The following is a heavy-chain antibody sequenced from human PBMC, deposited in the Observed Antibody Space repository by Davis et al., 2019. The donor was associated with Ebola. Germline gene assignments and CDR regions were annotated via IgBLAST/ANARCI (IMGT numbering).Heavy chain of an antibody. CDR1: GYTFTSYG. D-gene: IGHD6-6*01. CDR3: ARDPDSSYYYYGMDV. Sequence: AASVTVSCKASGYTFTSYGISWVRQAPGQGLEWMGWISAYNGNTNYAQKLQGRVTMTTDTSTSTAYMELRSLRSDDTAVYYCARDPDSSYYYYGMDVWGQGTTVTVSS. CDR2: ISAYNGNT. V-gene: IGHV1-18*01. J-gene: IGHJ6*02.